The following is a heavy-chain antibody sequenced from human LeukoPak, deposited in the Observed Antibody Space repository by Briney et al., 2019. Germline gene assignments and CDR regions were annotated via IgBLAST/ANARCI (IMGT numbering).Heavy chain of an antibody. CDR1: GGSISSSSYY. Sequence: SETLSLTCTVSGGSISSSSYYWGWIRQPPGKGLEWIGSIHYSGSTYYNASLKSRVTISVNTSKNQFSLKLSSVTAEDTAVYYCARGARYCTSTSCQVRYYMDVWGKGTTVTISS. J-gene: IGHJ6*03. D-gene: IGHD2-2*01. CDR2: IHYSGST. V-gene: IGHV4-39*01. CDR3: ARGARYCTSTSCQVRYYMDV.